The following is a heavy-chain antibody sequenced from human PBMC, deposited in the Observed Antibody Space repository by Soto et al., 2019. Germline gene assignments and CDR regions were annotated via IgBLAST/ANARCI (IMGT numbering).Heavy chain of an antibody. J-gene: IGHJ4*02. CDR1: GGSFDGYY. Sequence: PSETLSLTCALYGGSFDGYYWSWIRQSPGKGLEWIGEIHHSGRTKYNPSLKSRVSLSVDTSTKQFSLKLTSVTAADRGVYYCARVANIKVGGIKNYYFDSWGQGIPVTVSS. CDR3: ARVANIKVGGIKNYYFDS. V-gene: IGHV4-34*01. D-gene: IGHD3-10*01. CDR2: IHHSGRT.